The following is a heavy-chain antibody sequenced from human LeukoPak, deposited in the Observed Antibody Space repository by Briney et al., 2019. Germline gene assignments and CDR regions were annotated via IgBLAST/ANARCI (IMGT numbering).Heavy chain of an antibody. V-gene: IGHV3-30-3*01. J-gene: IGHJ4*02. D-gene: IGHD1-14*01. Sequence: GGSLRLSCAASGFTFSSYAMHWVRQAPGKGLEWVAVISYDGSNKYYADSVKGRSTISRGNSKNTLYLQMNSLRAEDTAVYYCARPASDRKYYFDYWGQGTLVTVSS. CDR2: ISYDGSNK. CDR3: ARPASDRKYYFDY. CDR1: GFTFSSYA.